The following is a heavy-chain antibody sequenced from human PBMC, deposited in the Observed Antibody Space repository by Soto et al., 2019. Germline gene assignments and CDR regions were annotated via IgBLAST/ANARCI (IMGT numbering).Heavy chain of an antibody. J-gene: IGHJ4*02. V-gene: IGHV4-61*01. CDR1: GGSVSSGSYY. CDR3: ARVAGLCQGVSGSCQAPPLYYFDY. CDR2: IYYSGST. D-gene: IGHD1-26*01. Sequence: PSETLSLTCPVSGGSVSSGSYYWSWIRQPPGKGLEWIGYIYYSGSTNYNPSLKSRVTISVDTSKNQFSLKLSSVTAADTAVYYCARVAGLCQGVSGSCQAPPLYYFDYWGQGTLVTVSS.